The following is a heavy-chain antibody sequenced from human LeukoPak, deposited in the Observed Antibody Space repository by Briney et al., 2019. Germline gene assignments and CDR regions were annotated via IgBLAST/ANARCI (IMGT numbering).Heavy chain of an antibody. Sequence: GGSLRLSCAASGFTFSDYYMSWIRQAPGKGLEWVSYISSSSSYTNCADSVKGRFTISRDNAKNSLYLQMNSLRAEDTAVYHCAVRRITMVRGVIGPDWFDPWGQGTLVTVSS. CDR3: AVRRITMVRGVIGPDWFDP. J-gene: IGHJ5*02. D-gene: IGHD3-10*01. CDR1: GFTFSDYY. V-gene: IGHV3-11*06. CDR2: ISSSSSYT.